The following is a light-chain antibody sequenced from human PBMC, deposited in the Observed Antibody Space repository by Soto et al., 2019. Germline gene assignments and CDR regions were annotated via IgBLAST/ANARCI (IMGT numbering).Light chain of an antibody. V-gene: IGLV2-8*01. CDR2: AVN. CDR3: SSNVGGGNRFV. CDR1: SSDVGGYNF. J-gene: IGLJ1*01. Sequence: QSALTQPPSASGSPGQSVTISCTGTSSDVGGYNFVSWYQHHPGKAPKLIIYAVNKRPSGVPNRFPGSKSGNTASLTVSGLQAEDEADYYCSSNVGGGNRFVFGTGTKVTGL.